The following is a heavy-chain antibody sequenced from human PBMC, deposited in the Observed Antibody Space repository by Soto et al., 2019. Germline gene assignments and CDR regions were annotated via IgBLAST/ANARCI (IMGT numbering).Heavy chain of an antibody. Sequence: ASVKVSCKASGYTFTSYDINWVRQATGQGLEWMGWMNPNSGNTGYAQKFQGRVTMTRNTSISTAYMELSSLRSEDTAVYYCARVAHYDFWSGYPYYYYYGMDVWGLGTTVTVSS. J-gene: IGHJ6*02. D-gene: IGHD3-3*01. CDR3: ARVAHYDFWSGYPYYYYYGMDV. CDR1: GYTFTSYD. V-gene: IGHV1-8*01. CDR2: MNPNSGNT.